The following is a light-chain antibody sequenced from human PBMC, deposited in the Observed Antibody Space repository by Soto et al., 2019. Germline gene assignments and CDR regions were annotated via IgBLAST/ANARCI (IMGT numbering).Light chain of an antibody. CDR1: QSISSY. CDR2: AAS. V-gene: IGKV1-39*01. Sequence: DIQMTQSPSSLSASVGDRVTITCRASQSISSYLNWYHQQPGKAPKLRIYAASTLQSGVPSRFSGSGSGTDVTLTISSLQPDDFATYYCQQSYSTPYTFGQGTKLEIK. J-gene: IGKJ2*01. CDR3: QQSYSTPYT.